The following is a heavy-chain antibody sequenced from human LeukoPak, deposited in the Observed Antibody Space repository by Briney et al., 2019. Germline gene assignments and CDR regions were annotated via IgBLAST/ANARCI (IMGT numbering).Heavy chain of an antibody. V-gene: IGHV3-66*01. CDR2: IYSGGST. J-gene: IGHJ3*02. CDR1: GFTFSNAW. D-gene: IGHD6-6*01. CDR3: ARRKSSAHAFDI. Sequence: GGSLRLSCAASGFTFSNAWMSWVRQAPGKGLEWVSVIYSGGSTYYADSVKGRFTISRDDSKNTLYLQMNSLRAEDTAVYYCARRKSSAHAFDIWGQGTMVTVSS.